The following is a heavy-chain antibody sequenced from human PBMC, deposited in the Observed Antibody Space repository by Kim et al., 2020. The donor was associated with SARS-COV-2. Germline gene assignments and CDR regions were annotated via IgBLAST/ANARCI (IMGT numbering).Heavy chain of an antibody. V-gene: IGHV3-7*01. J-gene: IGHJ4*02. CDR3: ARFPD. CDR2: IKEDGSEK. Sequence: GGSLRLSCAASGFTFSKNWMNWVRQAPGKGLEWVANIKEDGSEKNYVDSVKGRFIISRDNSKNSLFLQMNSLRVEDTALYYCARFPDWGQGALVNVSS. CDR1: GFTFSKNW.